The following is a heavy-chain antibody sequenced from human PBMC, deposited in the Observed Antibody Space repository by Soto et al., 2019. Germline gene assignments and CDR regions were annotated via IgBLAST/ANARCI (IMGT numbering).Heavy chain of an antibody. CDR3: VXXXXXXXXXXXXXXXDV. Sequence: QVQLVQSGPEVKKPGASVKVSCKASGYTFTDHGITWVRQVPGQGLEWVGWISPYNANTHYAQKLQGRVTMTTDTXTXTXXMDLRSLRSDDTAMYYCVXXXXXXXXXXXXXXXDVWGQGTTVTVSS. V-gene: IGHV1-18*01. CDR1: GYTFTDHG. CDR2: ISPYNANT. J-gene: IGHJ6*02.